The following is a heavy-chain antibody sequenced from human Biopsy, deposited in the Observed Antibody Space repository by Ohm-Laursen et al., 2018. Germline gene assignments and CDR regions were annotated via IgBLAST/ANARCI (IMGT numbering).Heavy chain of an antibody. J-gene: IGHJ5*02. Sequence: PSDTLSLTCTVSGGSLSSYSWSWIRQPAGKGLEWIGQIYASGITNYNPSLKSRVTMSVDTSKNKFSLRVSSVTAADTAVYYCARDRDRRGWFDPWGQGTLVTVSS. CDR1: GGSLSSYS. CDR3: ARDRDRRGWFDP. D-gene: IGHD1-14*01. V-gene: IGHV4-4*07. CDR2: IYASGIT.